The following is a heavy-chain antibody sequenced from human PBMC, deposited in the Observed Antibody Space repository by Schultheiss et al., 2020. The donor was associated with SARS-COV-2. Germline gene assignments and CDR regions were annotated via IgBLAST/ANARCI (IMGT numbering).Heavy chain of an antibody. CDR1: GYTFTGCG. V-gene: IGHV1-46*01. CDR3: ARSLAVAGNWYFDL. Sequence: ASVKVSCKASGYTFTGCGMNWVRQAPGQGLEWMGIINPSGGSTSYAQKFQGRVTMTRDTSTSTAYMELSSLRSEDTAVYYCARSLAVAGNWYFDLWGRGTLVTVSS. D-gene: IGHD6-19*01. J-gene: IGHJ2*01. CDR2: INPSGGST.